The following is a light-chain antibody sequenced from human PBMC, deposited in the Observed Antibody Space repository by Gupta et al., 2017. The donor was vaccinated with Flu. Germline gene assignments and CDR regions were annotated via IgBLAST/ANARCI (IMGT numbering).Light chain of an antibody. CDR2: AAS. V-gene: IGKV1-39*01. CDR1: QNIRTY. CDR3: QQSFSTPWT. Sequence: DFQVTQSPSSLSASVGDRVTITCRASQNIRTYLNWYQQKPGKAPKLLIHAASSLESGVSSRFSGSGSGTDFTLTISSLQPEDYATYSCQQSFSTPWTFGQGTKVEIK. J-gene: IGKJ1*01.